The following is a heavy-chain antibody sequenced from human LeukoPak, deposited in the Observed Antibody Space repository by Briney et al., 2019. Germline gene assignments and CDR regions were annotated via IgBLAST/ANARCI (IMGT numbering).Heavy chain of an antibody. J-gene: IGHJ3*02. V-gene: IGHV1-2*02. D-gene: IGHD5-24*01. CDR3: ARAPITVASDI. CDR2: INPNSGGT. CDR1: GYTFTGYY. Sequence: ASLKVSSKASGYTFTGYYMHWVRQTPGEGLEWMGWINPNSGGTNYAQKFQGRVTMTRDTSISTAYMELSRLRSDETAVDYCARAPITVASDIWGQGTMVTVSS.